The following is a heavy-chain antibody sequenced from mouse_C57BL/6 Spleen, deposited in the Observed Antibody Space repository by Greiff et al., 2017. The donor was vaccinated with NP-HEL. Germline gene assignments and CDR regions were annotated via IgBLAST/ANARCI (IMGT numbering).Heavy chain of an antibody. Sequence: EVKLMESGGGLVKPGGSLKLSCAASGFTFSDYGMHWVRQAPEKGLEWVAYISSGSSTIYYADTVKGRFTISRDNAKNTLFLQMTSLRSEDTAMYYCARHYHYFDYWGQGTTLTVSS. CDR1: GFTFSDYG. CDR2: ISSGSSTI. V-gene: IGHV5-17*01. D-gene: IGHD5-5*01. CDR3: ARHYHYFDY. J-gene: IGHJ2*01.